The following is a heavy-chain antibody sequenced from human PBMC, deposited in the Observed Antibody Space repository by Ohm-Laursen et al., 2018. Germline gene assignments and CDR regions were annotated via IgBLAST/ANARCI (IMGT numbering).Heavy chain of an antibody. Sequence: SLRLSCSASGFTFADYAMHWVRQAPGKGLEWVSGISWNSGSIGYADSVKGRFTISRDNAKNSLYLQMNSLRAEDTALYYCAKDINDFWSGPQYYFDYWGQGTLVTVSS. CDR3: AKDINDFWSGPQYYFDY. J-gene: IGHJ4*02. CDR2: ISWNSGSI. V-gene: IGHV3-9*01. CDR1: GFTFADYA. D-gene: IGHD3-3*01.